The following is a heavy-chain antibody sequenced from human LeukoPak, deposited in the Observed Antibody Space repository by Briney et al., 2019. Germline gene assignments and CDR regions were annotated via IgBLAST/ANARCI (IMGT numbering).Heavy chain of an antibody. D-gene: IGHD1-26*01. V-gene: IGHV3-23*01. CDR1: GFTFSSYA. CDR3: ARDSGSYPRYFDY. J-gene: IGHJ4*02. CDR2: ISGSGGST. Sequence: GGSLRLSCAASGFTFSSYAMSWVRQAPGKGLEWVSAISGSGGSTYYADSVKGRFTISRDNSKNTLYLQMNSLRAEDTAVYYCARDSGSYPRYFDYWGQGTLVTVSS.